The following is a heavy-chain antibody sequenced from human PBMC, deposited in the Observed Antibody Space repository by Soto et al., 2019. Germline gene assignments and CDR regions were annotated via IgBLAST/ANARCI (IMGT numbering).Heavy chain of an antibody. Sequence: SEALCLTWAVYGGSFSGYYWTWIRQPPGTGLEWIGEINHSGSTNYNPSLKSRVTISVDTSKNQFSLKLTSVTAADTAVYYCARDKIPVLFDYCGQGTLVT. CDR2: INHSGST. CDR1: GGSFSGYY. CDR3: ARDKIPVLFDY. D-gene: IGHD2-21*01. J-gene: IGHJ4*02. V-gene: IGHV4-34*01.